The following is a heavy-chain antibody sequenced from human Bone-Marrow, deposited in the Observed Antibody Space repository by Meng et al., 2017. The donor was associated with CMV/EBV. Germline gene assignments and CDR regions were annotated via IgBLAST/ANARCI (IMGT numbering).Heavy chain of an antibody. D-gene: IGHD3-22*01. J-gene: IGHJ4*02. CDR2: IYSGGSST. V-gene: IGHV3-23*03. CDR1: GFIFSTYA. Sequence: GESLKISCAASGFIFSTYAMNWVRQAPGKGLEWVSVIYSGGSSTYYADSVKGRFTISRDNSKNTLYLQMNSLRVEDTAVYYCAKWVGYYYDSSGYLDYWGQGTLVTVSS. CDR3: AKWVGYYYDSSGYLDY.